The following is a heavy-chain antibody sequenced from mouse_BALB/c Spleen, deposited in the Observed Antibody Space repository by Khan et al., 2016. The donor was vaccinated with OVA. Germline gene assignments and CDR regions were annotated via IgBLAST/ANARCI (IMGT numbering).Heavy chain of an antibody. J-gene: IGHJ4*01. V-gene: IGHV3-2*02. D-gene: IGHD1-1*01. CDR1: GYSITSNYA. CDR2: ISYSGST. Sequence: EVQLQESGPGLVKPSQSLSLTCTVTGYSITSNYAWNWIRQFPGNKLEWMGYISYSGSTNYNPSLKSRISITRDTSKNQFFLQLNSVTTEDTATYYCARGNYYWYAMDYWGQATSITVSS. CDR3: ARGNYYWYAMDY.